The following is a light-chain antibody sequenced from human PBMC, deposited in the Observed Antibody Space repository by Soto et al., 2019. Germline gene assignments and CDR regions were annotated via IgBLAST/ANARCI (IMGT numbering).Light chain of an antibody. CDR2: GAA. CDR1: QQFDSSY. J-gene: IGKJ1*01. V-gene: IGKV3-20*01. CDR3: QQYGGSPPRT. Sequence: EIVLTQSPCTLSLSTGERATLSCRASQQFDSSYLAWYQQKPGQAPRLIIYGAASRVTGIPDRFRGSASATDLTLTITRLEPEDFAVYYCQQYGGSPPRTFGQGTKGPIK.